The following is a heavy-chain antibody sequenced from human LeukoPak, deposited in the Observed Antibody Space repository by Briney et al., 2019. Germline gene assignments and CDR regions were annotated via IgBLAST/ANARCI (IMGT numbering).Heavy chain of an antibody. CDR2: IHHSGST. Sequence: SGTLSLTCAVSGGSISSSNWWSWVRQPPGKGRKWIGDIHHSGSTNHNPSLKSRVTLSVVKSKNQFSLKLSSVIAADTAVYYCARAQMVYAMGNNWLDPWGQGTLVTVSS. CDR3: ARAQMVYAMGNNWLDP. D-gene: IGHD2-8*01. J-gene: IGHJ5*02. CDR1: GGSISSSNW. V-gene: IGHV4-4*02.